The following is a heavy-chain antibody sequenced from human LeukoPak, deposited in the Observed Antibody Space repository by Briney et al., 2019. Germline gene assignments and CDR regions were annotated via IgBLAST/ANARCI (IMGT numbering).Heavy chain of an antibody. V-gene: IGHV3-74*01. CDR3: ARDLRYDYVWGSYRWNEGFDY. J-gene: IGHJ4*02. Sequence: GGSLRLSCAASGFTFSSYWMHWVRQAPGKGLVWVSRINSDGSSTSYADSVKGRFTISRDNAKNTLYLQMNSLRAEDTAVYYCARDLRYDYVWGSYRWNEGFDYWGQGTLVTVSS. CDR1: GFTFSSYW. CDR2: INSDGSST. D-gene: IGHD3-16*02.